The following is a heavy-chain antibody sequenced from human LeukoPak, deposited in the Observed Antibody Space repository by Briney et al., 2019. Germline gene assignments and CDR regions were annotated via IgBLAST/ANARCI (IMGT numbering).Heavy chain of an antibody. D-gene: IGHD4-17*01. J-gene: IGHJ6*03. CDR1: GGSFSGYY. CDR3: ARASSPNYGDYVYYYYYYMDV. Sequence: SETLSLTCAVYGGSFSGYYWSWIRQPPGKGLEWIGEISHSGSTNYNPSLKSRVTISVDTSKNQFSLKLSSVTAADTAVYYCARASSPNYGDYVYYYYYYMDVWGKGTTVTVSS. V-gene: IGHV4-34*01. CDR2: ISHSGST.